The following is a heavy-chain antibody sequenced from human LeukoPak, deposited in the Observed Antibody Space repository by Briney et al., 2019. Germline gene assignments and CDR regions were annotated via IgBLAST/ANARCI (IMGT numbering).Heavy chain of an antibody. CDR2: IYYSGST. J-gene: IGHJ4*02. CDR3: ARVLDYYGSGTRDFDY. D-gene: IGHD3-10*01. CDR1: GGSISSSSYY. V-gene: IGHV4-39*07. Sequence: PSETLSLICTVSGGSISSSSYYWGWIRQPPGEVLEWIGNIYYSGSTYYSSSLKSRVTMSADTSKNQFSLKLNSVTAADTAVYYCARVLDYYGSGTRDFDYWGQGILVTVSS.